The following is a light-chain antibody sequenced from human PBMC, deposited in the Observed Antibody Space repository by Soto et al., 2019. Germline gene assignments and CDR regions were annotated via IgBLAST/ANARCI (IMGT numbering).Light chain of an antibody. V-gene: IGKV1-39*01. J-gene: IGKJ1*01. CDR1: QSITTY. Sequence: DIQMTQSPSSLSASVGDRVTITCRASQSITTYLNWYQQTSGEAPKLLIYAVARLQTGVPSRFSGSGSGTDFTLTISSLQPEDFATYYCQQAYGAPPTFGQGTKVEIK. CDR2: AVA. CDR3: QQAYGAPPT.